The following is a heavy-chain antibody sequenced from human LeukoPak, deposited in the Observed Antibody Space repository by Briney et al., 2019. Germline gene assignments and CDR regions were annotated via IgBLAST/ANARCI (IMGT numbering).Heavy chain of an antibody. D-gene: IGHD6-6*01. CDR3: AREEEPLVPNNYYYYGMDV. CDR1: GGTFSSYA. V-gene: IGHV1-69*13. J-gene: IGHJ6*02. CDR2: IIPIFGTA. Sequence: GASVKVSCKASGGTFSSYAISWVRQAPGQGLEWMGGIIPIFGTANYAQKFQGRVTITADESTSTAYMELSRLRSEATAVYSCAREEEPLVPNNYYYYGMDVWGQGTTVTVSS.